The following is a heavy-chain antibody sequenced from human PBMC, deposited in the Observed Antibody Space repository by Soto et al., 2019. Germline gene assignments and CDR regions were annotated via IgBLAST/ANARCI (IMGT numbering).Heavy chain of an antibody. CDR2: IAHSGRT. J-gene: IGHJ5*02. CDR3: VRESTPSGPHWFDT. V-gene: IGHV4-30-2*01. CDR1: GGSINSGRSS. Sequence: QLQLLESGSGLVKPSQTLSLTCYVSGGSINSGRSSWNWIRQPPGKGLEWIAYIAHSGRTYYTPSLKSRATISVDRSKNQFSLKLTSLTAADTAEDYCVRESTPSGPHWFDTWGPGILVTVSS. D-gene: IGHD2-8*02.